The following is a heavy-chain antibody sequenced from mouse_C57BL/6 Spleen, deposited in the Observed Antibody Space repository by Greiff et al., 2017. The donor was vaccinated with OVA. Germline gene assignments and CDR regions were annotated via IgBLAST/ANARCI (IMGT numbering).Heavy chain of an antibody. V-gene: IGHV1-50*01. CDR1: GYTFTSYW. J-gene: IGHJ2*01. Sequence: QVQLQQPGAELVKPGASVKLSCKASGYTFTSYWMQWVKQRPGRGLEWIGEIDPSDSYTNYNQKFKGKATLTVDTSSSTAYMQLSSLTSEDSAVYYCAKTGTKAFDYWGQGTTLTVSS. CDR2: IDPSDSYT. D-gene: IGHD4-1*01. CDR3: AKTGTKAFDY.